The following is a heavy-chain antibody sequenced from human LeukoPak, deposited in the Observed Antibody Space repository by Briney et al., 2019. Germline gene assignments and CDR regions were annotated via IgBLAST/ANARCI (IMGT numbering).Heavy chain of an antibody. Sequence: PSETLSLTCTVSGGSISSYYWSWIRQPAGKGLEWIGRIYTSGSTNYNPSLKSRVTMSVDTSKNQFSLKLSSVTAADTAVYYCATRYYDILTGYYYYFDYWGQGTLVTVSS. J-gene: IGHJ4*02. CDR1: GGSISSYY. D-gene: IGHD3-9*01. V-gene: IGHV4-4*07. CDR3: ATRYYDILTGYYYYFDY. CDR2: IYTSGST.